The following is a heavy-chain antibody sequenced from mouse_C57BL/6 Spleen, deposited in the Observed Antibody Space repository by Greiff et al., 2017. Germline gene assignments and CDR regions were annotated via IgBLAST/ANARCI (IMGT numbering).Heavy chain of an antibody. J-gene: IGHJ4*01. Sequence: EVKLMESGGGLVQPGGSLSLSCAASGFTFTDYYMSWVRQPPGKALEWLGFIRNKDNGYTTEYSASVKGRFTISRDNSQRILYLQMNALRAEDSATYYCASHYSNYVYYAMDYWGQGTSVTVSS. V-gene: IGHV7-3*01. CDR2: IRNKDNGYTT. CDR3: ASHYSNYVYYAMDY. D-gene: IGHD2-5*01. CDR1: GFTFTDYY.